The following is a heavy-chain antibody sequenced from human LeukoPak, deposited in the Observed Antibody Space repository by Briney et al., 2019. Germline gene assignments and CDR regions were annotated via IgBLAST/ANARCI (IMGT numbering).Heavy chain of an antibody. CDR2: VHLDGRT. CDR1: GGFVSSTNW. CDR3: AREGGFYRPPDY. V-gene: IGHV4-4*02. J-gene: IGHJ4*02. Sequence: SETLSLTCGVSGGFVSSTNWWTWVRQPPGKGLEWIGEVHLDGRTNYNPSLESRLTMSVDLSENHISLKLTSVTAADTAVYYCAREGGFYRPPDYSGQGILVTVSS. D-gene: IGHD3-3*01.